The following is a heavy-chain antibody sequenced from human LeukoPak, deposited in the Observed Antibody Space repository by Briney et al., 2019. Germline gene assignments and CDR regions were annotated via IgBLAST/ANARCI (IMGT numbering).Heavy chain of an antibody. CDR2: INTGNDNT. V-gene: IGHV1-3*04. J-gene: IGHJ1*01. CDR3: ARVPLSDASGRYYSH. CDR1: GYSFANYG. Sequence: ASVKVACKTSGYSFANYGMHWVRQAPRQSLEWMGWINTGNDNTKSSQKFQDRVALTRDTSASTAYMELNSLSSEDTAVYYCARVPLSDASGRYYSHWGQGTLVTVSS. D-gene: IGHD3-10*01.